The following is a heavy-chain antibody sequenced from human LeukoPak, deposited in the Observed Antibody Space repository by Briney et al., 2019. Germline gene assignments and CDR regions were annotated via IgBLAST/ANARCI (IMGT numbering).Heavy chain of an antibody. CDR2: INTYNGNT. D-gene: IGHD3-9*01. Sequence: ASVKVSCKASGYTFTSYGISWVRQAPGQGLEWMGWINTYNGNTSYVQKLQGRVTMTTDTSPTTAYMELRSLRSDDTAVYYCARDLVHHRLLASGYTWFDPWGQGTLVTVSS. J-gene: IGHJ5*02. V-gene: IGHV1-18*01. CDR1: GYTFTSYG. CDR3: ARDLVHHRLLASGYTWFDP.